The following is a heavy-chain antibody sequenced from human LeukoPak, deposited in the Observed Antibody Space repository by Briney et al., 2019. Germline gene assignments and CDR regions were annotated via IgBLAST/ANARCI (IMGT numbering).Heavy chain of an antibody. Sequence: GASVKVSCKASGYTFTSYGISWVRQAPGQWLEWMGWISAYNGNTNYAQKLQGRVTMTTDTSTSTAYMELRSLRSDDAAVYYCAREGGYGGNSGSFDYWGQGTLVTVSS. CDR3: AREGGYGGNSGSFDY. J-gene: IGHJ4*02. D-gene: IGHD4-23*01. CDR2: ISAYNGNT. CDR1: GYTFTSYG. V-gene: IGHV1-18*01.